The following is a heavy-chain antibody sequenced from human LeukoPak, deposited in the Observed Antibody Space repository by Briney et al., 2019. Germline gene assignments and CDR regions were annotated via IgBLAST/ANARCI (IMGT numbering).Heavy chain of an antibody. V-gene: IGHV4-30-4*01. CDR2: SYHSGST. D-gene: IGHD3-10*01. Sequence: SETLSLTCAVSGGSITSGDYYWSWIRQPPGKSLEWIGYSYHSGSTYYNPSPRSRVTISVDTSKNQFSLKLTSVTAADTAVYYCARVLSGSGSYFPYYFDYWGQGTLVTVSS. CDR3: ARVLSGSGSYFPYYFDY. CDR1: GGSITSGDYY. J-gene: IGHJ4*02.